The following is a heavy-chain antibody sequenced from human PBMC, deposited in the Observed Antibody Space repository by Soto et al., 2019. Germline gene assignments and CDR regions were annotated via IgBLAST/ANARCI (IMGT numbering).Heavy chain of an antibody. CDR2: IDPADSST. V-gene: IGHV5-10-1*01. J-gene: IGHJ4*02. CDR1: GYSFTSYY. Sequence: GESLKISCKGSGYSFTSYYISWVRQMPGKGLEWMGRIDPADSSTNYSPSFQGHVTISADKSIRTAYLQWSSLKASDTAMYYCATTGYYDSSGYLYYWGQGTLVTVSS. D-gene: IGHD3-22*01. CDR3: ATTGYYDSSGYLYY.